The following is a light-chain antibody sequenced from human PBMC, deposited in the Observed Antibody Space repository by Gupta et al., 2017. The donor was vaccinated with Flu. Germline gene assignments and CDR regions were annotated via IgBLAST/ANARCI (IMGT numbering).Light chain of an antibody. J-gene: IGKJ4*01. V-gene: IGKV1-9*01. CDR3: QQRNISPVS. Sequence: PSFLFSSISYSVTISCRARQKIVKFLGWYQQKPGNAPNLLISSASTVESGVPSRFSGSGFGTEFTLTINVRQPEDFAGYYCQQRNISPVSFGRGTKVDI. CDR1: QKIVKF. CDR2: SAS.